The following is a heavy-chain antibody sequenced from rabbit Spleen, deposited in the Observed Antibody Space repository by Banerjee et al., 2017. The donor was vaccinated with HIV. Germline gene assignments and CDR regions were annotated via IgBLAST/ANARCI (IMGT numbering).Heavy chain of an antibody. CDR3: ARDASGGYWYFGL. CDR2: IYSGSSGST. V-gene: IGHV1S40*01. J-gene: IGHJ4*01. CDR1: GFSFSSDYY. D-gene: IGHD1-1*01. Sequence: QQLEESGGGLVKPGASLTLTCTASGFSFSSDYYICWVRQAPGKGLEWIACIYSGSSGSTYYASWAKGRFTISKTSSTTVTLQMTSLTAADTATYLCARDASGGYWYFGLWGPGTLVTVS.